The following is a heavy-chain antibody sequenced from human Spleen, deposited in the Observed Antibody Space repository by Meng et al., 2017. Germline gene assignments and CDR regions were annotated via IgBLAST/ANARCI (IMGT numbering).Heavy chain of an antibody. CDR3: ARGPTTMAHDFDY. V-gene: IGHV4-34*01. CDR2: INHSGST. CDR1: GGSFSDYY. Sequence: VQPQRWGAGLLKPSETLSLTCFVSGGSFSDYYWSWIRQPPGKGLEWIGEINHSGSTTYNPSLESRATISVDTSQNNLSLKLSSVTAADSAVYYCARGPTTMAHDFDYWGQGTLVTVSS. D-gene: IGHD4-11*01. J-gene: IGHJ4*02.